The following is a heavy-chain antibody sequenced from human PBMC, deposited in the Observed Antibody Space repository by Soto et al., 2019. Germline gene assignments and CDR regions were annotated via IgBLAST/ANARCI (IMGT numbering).Heavy chain of an antibody. CDR2: ISWNSGSI. CDR3: AKGLALMADH. J-gene: IGHJ4*02. CDR1: GFTFDDYA. V-gene: IGHV3-9*01. Sequence: GGSLGLSCAASGFTFDDYAMHWVRQAPGKGLEWVSGISWNSGSIGYADSVKGRFTISRDNSKNTLYLQMDRLRVEDTAVYFCAKGLALMADHWGQGTPVTVSS. D-gene: IGHD2-21*01.